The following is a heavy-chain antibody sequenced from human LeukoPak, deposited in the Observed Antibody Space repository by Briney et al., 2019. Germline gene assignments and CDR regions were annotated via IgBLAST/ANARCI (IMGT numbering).Heavy chain of an antibody. CDR3: ARNSLTRFGGYDFWSGDFDY. J-gene: IGHJ4*02. CDR1: GFTFSSYW. Sequence: GGSLRLSCAASGFTFSSYWMSWVRQAPGKGLEWVANIKQDGSEKYYVDSVKGRFTISRDNAKNSLYLQMNSLRAEDTAVYYCARNSLTRFGGYDFWSGDFDYRGQGTLVTVSS. CDR2: IKQDGSEK. D-gene: IGHD3-3*01. V-gene: IGHV3-7*01.